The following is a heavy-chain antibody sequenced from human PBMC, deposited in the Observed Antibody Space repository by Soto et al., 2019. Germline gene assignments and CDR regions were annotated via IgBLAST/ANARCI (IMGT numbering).Heavy chain of an antibody. Sequence: QITLKESGPTLVKPTQTLTLTCTFSGFSLSTRGVGVGWIRQPPGKALEWLALIYWDDDEGYSPSLKSRLTITKDTAKSHVVITMDNMDPVDTATYYCAQRPRGYSYHFDCWGQGTLVTVPS. CDR2: IYWDDDE. J-gene: IGHJ4*02. CDR1: GFSLSTRGVG. D-gene: IGHD5-18*01. CDR3: AQRPRGYSYHFDC. V-gene: IGHV2-5*02.